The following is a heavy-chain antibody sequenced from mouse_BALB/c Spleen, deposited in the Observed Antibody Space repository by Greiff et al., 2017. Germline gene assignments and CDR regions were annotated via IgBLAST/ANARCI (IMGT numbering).Heavy chain of an antibody. CDR1: GFSLTSYD. CDR2: IWTGGGT. CDR3: VRDRSYYDYDGYAY. Sequence: VKVVESGPGLVAPSQSLSITCTVSGFSLTSYDISWIRQPPGKGLEWLGVIWTGGGTNYNSAFMSRLSISKDNSKSQVFLKMNSLQTDDTAIYYCVRDRSYYDYDGYAYWGQGTLVTVSA. D-gene: IGHD2-4*01. J-gene: IGHJ3*01. V-gene: IGHV2-9-2*01.